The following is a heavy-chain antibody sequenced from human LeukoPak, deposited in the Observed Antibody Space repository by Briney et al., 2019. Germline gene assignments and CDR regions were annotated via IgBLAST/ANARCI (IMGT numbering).Heavy chain of an antibody. D-gene: IGHD2-2*01. V-gene: IGHV1-69*13. CDR1: GGTFSSYA. J-gene: IGHJ6*02. CDR3: ARGLKDIVVVPAATYYYYYYGMDV. Sequence: SVKVSCKASGGTFSSYAISWVRQAPGQGLEWMGGIIPIFGTANYAQKFQGRVTITADESTSTAYMELSSLRSEDTAVYYCARGLKDIVVVPAATYYYYYYGMDVWGQGTTVTVFS. CDR2: IIPIFGTA.